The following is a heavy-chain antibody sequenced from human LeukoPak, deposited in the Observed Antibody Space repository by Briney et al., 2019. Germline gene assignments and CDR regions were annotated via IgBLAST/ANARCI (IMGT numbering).Heavy chain of an antibody. CDR2: IYYSGST. Sequence: RPSETLSLTCSVSGGSMNNYYWTWIRQFPGKGLEWIGYIYYSGSTNYNPSLKSRVTISIDTSKNQFSLKLRSVTAADSAVYYCARPREQWLGNDGFDIWGQGTMVTVSS. CDR3: ARPREQWLGNDGFDI. V-gene: IGHV4-59*08. J-gene: IGHJ3*02. D-gene: IGHD6-19*01. CDR1: GGSMNNYY.